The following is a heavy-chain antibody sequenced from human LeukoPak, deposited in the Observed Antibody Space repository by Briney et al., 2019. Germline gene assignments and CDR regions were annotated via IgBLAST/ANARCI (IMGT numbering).Heavy chain of an antibody. V-gene: IGHV1-69*06. CDR2: IIPIFGTA. CDR3: AREREYSYGRGYYYYMDV. Sequence: ASVKVSCKASGCTFSSYAISWVRQAPGQGLEWMGRIIPIFGTANYAQKFQGRVTITADKSTSTAYMELSSLSSEDTAVYYCAREREYSYGRGYYYYMDVWGKGTTVTVSS. J-gene: IGHJ6*03. D-gene: IGHD5-18*01. CDR1: GCTFSSYA.